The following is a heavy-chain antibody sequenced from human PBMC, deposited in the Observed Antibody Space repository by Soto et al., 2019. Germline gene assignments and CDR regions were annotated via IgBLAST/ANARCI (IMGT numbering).Heavy chain of an antibody. J-gene: IGHJ4*02. CDR3: ATYGGDTGRFDF. V-gene: IGHV4-39*01. Sequence: SETLSLTCIVSGASITNKNYHWTWIRQPPGEGLEWIGSETTYYNPSLGDRVTISVDTSRNQFSLKVYSVTAADTAVYYCATYGGDTGRFDFWGQGTLVTVSS. D-gene: IGHD4-17*01. CDR1: GASITNKNYH. CDR2: SETT.